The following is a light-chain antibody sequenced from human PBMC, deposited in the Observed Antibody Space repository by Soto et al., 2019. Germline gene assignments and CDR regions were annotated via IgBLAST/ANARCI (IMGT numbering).Light chain of an antibody. V-gene: IGKV3-11*01. CDR2: DAS. CDR3: QQRSNWPLT. Sequence: EIVLTQSPATLSLYPGDKATLSCRASQSVSSYLAWYQQKPGQAPRLLIYDASNRATGIPARFSGSGSGTGFSLSISSLEPEDFAVYYCQQRSNWPLTFGGGTKVEIK. J-gene: IGKJ4*01. CDR1: QSVSSY.